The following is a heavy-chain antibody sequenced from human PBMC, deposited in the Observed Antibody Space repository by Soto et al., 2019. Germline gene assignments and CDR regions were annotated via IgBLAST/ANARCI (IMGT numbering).Heavy chain of an antibody. Sequence: ASETLSLTCTVSGGSISSYYWSWIRQPAGKGLEWIGRIYTSGSTNYNPSLKSRVTMSVDTSKNQFSLKLSSVTAADTAVYYCARGTEVSRIAARPQGYYGMDVWGQGTTVTVSS. CDR2: IYTSGST. CDR3: ARGTEVSRIAARPQGYYGMDV. D-gene: IGHD6-6*01. CDR1: GGSISSYY. V-gene: IGHV4-4*07. J-gene: IGHJ6*02.